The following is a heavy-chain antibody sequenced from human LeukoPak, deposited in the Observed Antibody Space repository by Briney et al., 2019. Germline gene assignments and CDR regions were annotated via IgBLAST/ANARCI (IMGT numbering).Heavy chain of an antibody. D-gene: IGHD3-9*01. Sequence: GGTLRLSCAASGFTFSSYGMSWVRQAPGRGLEWVSAISGSGGSTYYADSVKGRFTISRDNSKNTLYLQMNSLRAEDTAVYYCAKDLVTGYSIFDYWGQGTLVTVSS. CDR3: AKDLVTGYSIFDY. V-gene: IGHV3-23*01. CDR1: GFTFSSYG. CDR2: ISGSGGST. J-gene: IGHJ4*02.